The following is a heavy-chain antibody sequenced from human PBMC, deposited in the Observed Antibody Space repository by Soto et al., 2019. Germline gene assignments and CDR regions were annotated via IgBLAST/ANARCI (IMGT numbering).Heavy chain of an antibody. V-gene: IGHV3-72*01. Sequence: GGSLRLSCAGSGFTLSYHYIDWVRQAPGKGLEWVGRSRDKPQGYSTTYAASVKGRFTASRDESKNSAYLQMNSLKTEDTAVYYCVRATYFSDSSGYTRCLDYWGQGTLVTVSS. D-gene: IGHD3-22*01. J-gene: IGHJ4*02. CDR1: GFTLSYHY. CDR3: VRATYFSDSSGYTRCLDY. CDR2: SRDKPQGYST.